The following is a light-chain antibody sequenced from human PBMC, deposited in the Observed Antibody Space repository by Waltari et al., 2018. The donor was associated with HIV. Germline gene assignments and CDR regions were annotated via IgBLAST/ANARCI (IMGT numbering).Light chain of an antibody. CDR1: SSDVGGYNS. J-gene: IGLJ1*01. CDR3: SSYAGSNNYV. CDR2: EVT. V-gene: IGLV2-8*01. Sequence: QSALTQPPSASGSPGQSVTIPRTGTSSDVGGYNSVHWYQQHPGKAPKLMIYEVTKRPSGVPDRFSGSKSGNTASLTVSGLQAEDEADYYCSSYAGSNNYVFGTGTKVTVL.